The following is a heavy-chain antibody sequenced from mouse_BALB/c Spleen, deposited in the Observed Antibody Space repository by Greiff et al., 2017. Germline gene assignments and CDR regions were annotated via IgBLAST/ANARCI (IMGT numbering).Heavy chain of an antibody. J-gene: IGHJ3*01. CDR3: ARSGNPWFAY. CDR2: ISTYYGNT. CDR1: GYTFTDYA. Sequence: LQESGPELVRPGVSVKISCKGSGYTFTDYAMHWVKQSHAKSLEWIGVISTYYGNTNYNQKFKGKATMTVDKSSSTAYMELARLTSEDSAIYYCARSGNPWFAYWGQGTLVTVSA. V-gene: IGHV1-67*01. D-gene: IGHD2-1*01.